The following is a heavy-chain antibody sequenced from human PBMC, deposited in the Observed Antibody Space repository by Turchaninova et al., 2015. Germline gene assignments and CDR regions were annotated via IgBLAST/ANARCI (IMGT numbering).Heavy chain of an antibody. Sequence: QVQLVESGGGVVQPGRALRLSCVVCGFTFSSYAMHWGRQAPGKGLEWVAGTTYDGSNKYYADSVRGRLSISRDNAKNTVYLQMNSLRAEDTALYFCVRGDYYDGSAYLDYWGQGALVTVSS. J-gene: IGHJ4*02. CDR1: GFTFSSYA. CDR2: TTYDGSNK. D-gene: IGHD3-22*01. V-gene: IGHV3-30-3*01. CDR3: VRGDYYDGSAYLDY.